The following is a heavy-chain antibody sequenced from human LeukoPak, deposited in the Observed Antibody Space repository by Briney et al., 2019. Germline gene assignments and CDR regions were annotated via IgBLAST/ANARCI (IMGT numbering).Heavy chain of an antibody. D-gene: IGHD3-22*01. CDR1: GFTFSSYG. J-gene: IGHJ4*02. CDR3: AKADGYYYDSSGYCWDY. V-gene: IGHV3-23*03. CDR2: IYSGGST. Sequence: GGSLRLSCAASGFTFSSYGMSWVRQAPGKGLEWVSVIYSGGSTYYADSVKGRFTISRDNSKNTLYLQMNSLRAEDTAVYYCAKADGYYYDSSGYCWDYWGQGTLVTVSS.